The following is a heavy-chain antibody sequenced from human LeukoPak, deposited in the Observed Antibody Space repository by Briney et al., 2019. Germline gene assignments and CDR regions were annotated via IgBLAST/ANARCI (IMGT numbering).Heavy chain of an antibody. V-gene: IGHV1-69*05. Sequence: SVKVSCKASGGTFSSYAISWVRQAPGQGLEWMGGIIPIFGTANYAQKFQGRVTITTDESTSTAYMELSSLRSEDTAMCYCARLPGIAAAGSELYYMDVWGKGTTVTVSS. CDR3: ARLPGIAAAGSELYYMDV. D-gene: IGHD6-13*01. CDR1: GGTFSSYA. CDR2: IIPIFGTA. J-gene: IGHJ6*03.